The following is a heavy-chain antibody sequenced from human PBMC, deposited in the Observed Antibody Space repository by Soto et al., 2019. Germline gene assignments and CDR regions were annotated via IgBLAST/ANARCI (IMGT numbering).Heavy chain of an antibody. CDR3: NRGQEYDFWSGYL. CDR2: IVPMFGTS. Sequence: QERLVQPGAEVRKPGSSVKVSCKVTGGTSTSYAINWVRQAPGQGLEWMGGIVPMFGTSKYAQKFQGRVTITADTSPNIAYMELRSQRSEDTAVYYCNRGQEYDFWSGYLWGQGTLVSVSS. D-gene: IGHD3-3*01. CDR1: GGTSTSYA. V-gene: IGHV1-69*06. J-gene: IGHJ4*02.